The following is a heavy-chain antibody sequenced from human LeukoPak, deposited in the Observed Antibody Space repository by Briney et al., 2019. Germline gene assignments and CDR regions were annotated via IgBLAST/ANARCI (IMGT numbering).Heavy chain of an antibody. J-gene: IGHJ4*02. Sequence: ASVKVSCKASGYTFTSCDINWVRQATGQGLEWMGWMNPNSGNTGYGQSFQGRITMTRDISIGTAYMELSNLTSEDTSIYYCTRGSSGRRDNWGQGTLVTVSA. CDR2: MNPNSGNT. CDR1: GYTFTSCD. CDR3: TRGSSGRRDN. D-gene: IGHD6-19*01. V-gene: IGHV1-8*01.